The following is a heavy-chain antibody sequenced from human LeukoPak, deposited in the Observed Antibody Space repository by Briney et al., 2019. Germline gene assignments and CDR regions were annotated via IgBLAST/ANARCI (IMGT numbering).Heavy chain of an antibody. J-gene: IGHJ5*02. CDR1: GYTLTELS. CDR3: ARDSRRITMVRGVIIAGWFDP. D-gene: IGHD3-10*01. CDR2: FDPEDGET. Sequence: ASVKVSCRVSGYTLTELSMHWVRQAPGKGLEWRGGFDPEDGETIYAQKFQGRVTITADESTSTAYMELSSLRSEATAVYYCARDSRRITMVRGVIIAGWFDPWGQGTLVTVSS. V-gene: IGHV1-24*01.